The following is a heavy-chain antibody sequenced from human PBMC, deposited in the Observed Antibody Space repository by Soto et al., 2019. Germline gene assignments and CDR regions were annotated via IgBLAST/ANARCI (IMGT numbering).Heavy chain of an antibody. Sequence: GGSLRLSCAASGFTVSSNYMSWVRQAPGKGLEWVSVIYSGGSTYYADSVKGRFTISRHNSKNTLYLQMNSLRAEDTAVYYCARDLRWGELPLYYYYGMDVWGQGTTVTVSS. CDR2: IYSGGST. J-gene: IGHJ6*02. CDR3: ARDLRWGELPLYYYYGMDV. V-gene: IGHV3-53*04. CDR1: GFTVSSNY. D-gene: IGHD3-16*01.